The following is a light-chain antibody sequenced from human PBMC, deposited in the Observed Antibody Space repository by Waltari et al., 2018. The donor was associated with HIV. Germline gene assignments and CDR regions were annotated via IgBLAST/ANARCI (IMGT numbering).Light chain of an antibody. CDR3: CSYAGSSTFWV. V-gene: IGLV2-23*02. CDR1: SSDVGSYNL. Sequence: QSALTQPASVSGSPGQSITISCTGTSSDVGSYNLVSWYQQHPGKAPKLMIYEVTKRPSGVSNRFSGSKSGNTASLTISGLQPEDEADYYCCSYAGSSTFWVFGGGTKLTVL. J-gene: IGLJ3*02. CDR2: EVT.